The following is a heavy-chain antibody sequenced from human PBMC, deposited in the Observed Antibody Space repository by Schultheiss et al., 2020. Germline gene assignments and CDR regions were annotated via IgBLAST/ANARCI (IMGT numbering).Heavy chain of an antibody. V-gene: IGHV4-34*01. CDR3: ARRPGDYVLFDY. CDR2: IYYSGST. CDR1: GGSFSGYY. J-gene: IGHJ4*02. Sequence: SETLSLTCAVYGGSFSGYYWSWIRQPPGKGLEWIGSIYYSGSTYYNPSLKSRVTISVDKSKNQFSLKLSSVTAADTAVYYCARRPGDYVLFDYWGQGTLVTVSS. D-gene: IGHD4-17*01.